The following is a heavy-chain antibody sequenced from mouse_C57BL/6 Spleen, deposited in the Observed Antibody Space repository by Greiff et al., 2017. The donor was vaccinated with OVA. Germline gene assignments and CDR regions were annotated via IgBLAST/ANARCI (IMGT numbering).Heavy chain of an antibody. V-gene: IGHV1-9*01. J-gene: IGHJ4*01. CDR1: GYTFTGYW. D-gene: IGHD1-1*01. CDR2: ILPGSGST. Sequence: VQLQQSGAELMKPGASVKLSCKATGYTFTGYWIEWVRQRPGHGLEWIGEILPGSGSTNYTEKFKGKATFTAATSTNTAYMQLSSLTTEDSSIYYCARGAVITTVVAPDDYWGQGTSVTVSS. CDR3: ARGAVITTVVAPDDY.